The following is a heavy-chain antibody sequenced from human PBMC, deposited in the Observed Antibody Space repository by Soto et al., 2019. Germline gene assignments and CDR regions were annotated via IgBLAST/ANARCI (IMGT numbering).Heavy chain of an antibody. CDR1: GCSIGSYD. D-gene: IGHD5-18*01. CDR3: ARVARGYSYGYSD. CDR2: IYDSGST. V-gene: IGHV4-59*12. Sequence: PLETMSHSCTVFGCSIGSYDVCWIRHPLGKGLEWIGYIYDSGSTNYNPTLKSRVTIAVDTSKTQFSLKLSSVTAADTAVYYCARVARGYSYGYSDCGQGILVTVSS. J-gene: IGHJ4*02.